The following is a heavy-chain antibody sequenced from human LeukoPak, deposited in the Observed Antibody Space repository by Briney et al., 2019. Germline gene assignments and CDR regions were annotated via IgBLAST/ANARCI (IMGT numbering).Heavy chain of an antibody. V-gene: IGHV1-2*02. J-gene: IGHJ4*02. CDR2: INPNSGGT. CDR1: GYTFTGYY. CDR3: ARDRVYYYDSSGSLLTNDY. D-gene: IGHD3-22*01. Sequence: ASVKVSCKASGYTFTGYYMHWVRQAPGQGLEWMGWINPNSGGTNYAQKFQGRVTVTRDTSISTAYMELSRLRSDDTAVYYCARDRVYYYDSSGSLLTNDYWGQGTLVTVSS.